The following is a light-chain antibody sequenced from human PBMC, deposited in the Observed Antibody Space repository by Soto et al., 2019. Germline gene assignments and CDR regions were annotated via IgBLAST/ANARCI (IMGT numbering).Light chain of an antibody. CDR1: SSNIGAGYD. Sequence: QPVLTQPPSVSGAPGQRVTISCTGSSSNIGAGYDVHWYQQLPGTAPKLLIYGNSNRPSGVPDRFSGSKSGTPASLAITGLQAEDEADYYCQSYDSSLSAWVFGGGTKLTVL. J-gene: IGLJ3*02. CDR2: GNS. V-gene: IGLV1-40*01. CDR3: QSYDSSLSAWV.